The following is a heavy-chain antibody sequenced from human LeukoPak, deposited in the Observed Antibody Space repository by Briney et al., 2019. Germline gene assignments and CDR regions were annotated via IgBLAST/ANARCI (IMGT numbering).Heavy chain of an antibody. CDR1: GFTFSSYA. CDR2: ISGSGGST. CDR3: AKTEAPAAIRAGSDY. J-gene: IGHJ4*02. Sequence: GGSLRLSCAASGFTFSSYAMSWVRQAPGKGLEWVSAISGSGGSTYYADSVKGRFTTSRDNSNNTLYLQMNSLRAEDMAVYYCAKTEAPAAIRAGSDYWGQGTLVTVSS. D-gene: IGHD2-2*02. V-gene: IGHV3-23*01.